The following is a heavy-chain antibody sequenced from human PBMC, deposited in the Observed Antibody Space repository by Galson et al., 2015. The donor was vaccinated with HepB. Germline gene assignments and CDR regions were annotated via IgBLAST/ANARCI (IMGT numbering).Heavy chain of an antibody. CDR1: GFTVSSNY. D-gene: IGHD3-10*01. V-gene: IGHV3-53*04. CDR2: IYSGGST. Sequence: SLRLSCAASGFTVSSNYMSWVRQAPGKGLEWVSVIYSGGSTYYADSVKGRFTISRHNSKNTLYLQMNSLRAEDTAVYYCAGEIPDSYYYGSGSRSAYWGQGTLVTVSS. J-gene: IGHJ4*02. CDR3: AGEIPDSYYYGSGSRSAY.